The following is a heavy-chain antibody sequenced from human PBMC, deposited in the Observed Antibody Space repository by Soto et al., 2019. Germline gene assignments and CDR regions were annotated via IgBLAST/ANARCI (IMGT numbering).Heavy chain of an antibody. D-gene: IGHD1-26*01. CDR2: IYYSGNT. J-gene: IGHJ2*01. CDR1: GGSVSSGSYY. Sequence: QVQLQESGPGLVKPSETLSLTCTVSGGSVSSGSYYWSWIRQPPGKGLEWIGYIYYSGNTNYNPSHQRRATTSQDTRTTRSSVKLCSVWAAETGVYCCGGERGQGVGATSWYFDLWGRGTLVTVSS. V-gene: IGHV4-61*01. CDR3: GGERGQGVGATSWYFDL.